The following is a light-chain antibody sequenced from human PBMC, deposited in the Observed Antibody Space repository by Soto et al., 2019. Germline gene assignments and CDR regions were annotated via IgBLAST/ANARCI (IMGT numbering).Light chain of an antibody. J-gene: IGLJ3*02. CDR1: TGIVTTDYY. V-gene: IGLV7-43*01. CDR3: LIYYGGAWV. Sequence: QAVVTQEPSLTVSPGGTVTLTCASSTGIVTTDYYPNWFQQKPRQPPTSLIYSTTNRHSWTPARFSGSLLGGKAALTLSGVQPEDEAEYYCLIYYGGAWVFGGGTQLTVL. CDR2: STT.